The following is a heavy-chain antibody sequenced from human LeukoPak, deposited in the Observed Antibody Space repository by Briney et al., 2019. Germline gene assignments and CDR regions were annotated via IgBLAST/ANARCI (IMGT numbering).Heavy chain of an antibody. D-gene: IGHD2-8*01. CDR3: ARVLFGYCTNGVCPEGY. CDR2: ISSSSIYI. CDR1: GFIFSRYS. V-gene: IGHV3-21*01. J-gene: IGHJ4*02. Sequence: GGSLRLSCVASGFIFSRYSMNWVRQAPGKGLEWVSSISSSSIYIYYADSVKGRFTISRDNAKKSLYLQMNSLRAEDTAVYYCARVLFGYCTNGVCPEGYWGQGTLVTVSS.